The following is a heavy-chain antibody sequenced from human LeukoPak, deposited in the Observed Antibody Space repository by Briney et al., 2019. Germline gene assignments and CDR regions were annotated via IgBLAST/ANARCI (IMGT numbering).Heavy chain of an antibody. J-gene: IGHJ4*02. CDR2: IYSGDSDN. Sequence: PGESLKISCKGSGYSFTSYWIAWVPQMPGKDLDWMGIIYSGDSDNSYSPSFQGQVTISADKYISSAYLQWSGVKASETEMYYCGRFRYQLLYDYWGQGTLVTVAS. D-gene: IGHD2-2*01. CDR1: GYSFTSYW. V-gene: IGHV5-51*01. CDR3: GRFRYQLLYDY.